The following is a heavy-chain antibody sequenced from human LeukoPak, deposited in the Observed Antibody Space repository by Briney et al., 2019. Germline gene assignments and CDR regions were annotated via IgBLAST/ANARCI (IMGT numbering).Heavy chain of an antibody. D-gene: IGHD6-6*01. V-gene: IGHV4-39*07. CDR2: IFYSGST. Sequence: SETLSLTCTVSGGSISTSNYYWGWIRQPPGKGLEWIGNIFYSGSTYYSPSLKSRLTISADTSKNQFSLTLTSVTAADTAVYYCARDRSVGVLPAPPFDFWGQGTLVTVSS. CDR1: GGSISTSNYY. CDR3: ARDRSVGVLPAPPFDF. J-gene: IGHJ4*02.